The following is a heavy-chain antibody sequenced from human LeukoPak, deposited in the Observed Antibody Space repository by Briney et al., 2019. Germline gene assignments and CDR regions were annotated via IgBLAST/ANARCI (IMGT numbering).Heavy chain of an antibody. CDR3: AKSLIDSTTVFEY. V-gene: IGHV3-7*03. J-gene: IGHJ4*02. CDR2: IKQDGSEK. Sequence: GGSLRLSCAASGFTFSSYWMSWVRQAPGKGLEWVANIKQDGSEKYYVDSVKGRFTISRDNAKNSLYLQMNSLRAEDTAVYYCAKSLIDSTTVFEYWGQGTLVTVSS. CDR1: GFTFSSYW. D-gene: IGHD4-4*01.